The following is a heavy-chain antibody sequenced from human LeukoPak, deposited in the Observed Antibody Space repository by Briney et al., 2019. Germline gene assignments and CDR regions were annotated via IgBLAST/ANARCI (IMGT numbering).Heavy chain of an antibody. CDR3: ARRTEWLALDAFDI. D-gene: IGHD6-19*01. V-gene: IGHV1-46*01. Sequence: ASVKVSCKASGYTFTSYYMHWVRQAPGQGLEWMGIINPSGGSANYAQKFQGRVTITADKSTSTAYMELSSLGSEDTAVYYCARRTEWLALDAFDIWGQGTMVTVSS. CDR1: GYTFTSYY. J-gene: IGHJ3*02. CDR2: INPSGGSA.